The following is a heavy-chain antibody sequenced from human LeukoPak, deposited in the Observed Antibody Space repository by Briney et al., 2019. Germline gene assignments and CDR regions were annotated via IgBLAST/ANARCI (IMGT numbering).Heavy chain of an antibody. CDR2: ISGYNGYT. CDR1: GYTFTRYA. D-gene: IGHD3-9*01. CDR3: AREPPATGYYDY. J-gene: IGHJ4*02. V-gene: IGHV1-18*01. Sequence: ASVKVSCKASGYTFTRYAISWVRQAPGQGLEWMGWISGYNGYTKNAQKFHGRVTMTTDTSTSTANMELRSLRSDDTAVYFCAREPPATGYYDYWGQGTLVTVSS.